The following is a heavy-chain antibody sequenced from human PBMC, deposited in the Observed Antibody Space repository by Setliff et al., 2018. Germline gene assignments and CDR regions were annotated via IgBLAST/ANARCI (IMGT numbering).Heavy chain of an antibody. V-gene: IGHV3-33*08. CDR3: ARDQGSYGYRAFDS. Sequence: GGSLRLSCAASGFAFASHNMHWVRQAPGKGLEWVAVVWDDGGNKYHADSVKGRFTISRDNAKSSLYLQMNSLRAEDTAVYYCARDQGSYGYRAFDSWGQGALVTVSS. D-gene: IGHD3-16*01. CDR1: GFAFASHN. J-gene: IGHJ4*02. CDR2: VWDDGGNK.